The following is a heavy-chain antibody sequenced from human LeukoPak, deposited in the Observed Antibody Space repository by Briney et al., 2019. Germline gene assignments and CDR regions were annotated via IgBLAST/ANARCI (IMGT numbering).Heavy chain of an antibody. J-gene: IGHJ5*01. CDR3: AKEPREYCSSTSCPNWFAS. CDR1: GFTFSTYA. CDR2: ISASGGTT. D-gene: IGHD2-2*01. Sequence: GGSLRLSCAASGFTFSTYAMSWVRQAPGKGLEWVSAISASGGTTYYADAGKGRFTISRDNSKNTLYLQMNSLRAEATAVYYCAKEPREYCSSTSCPNWFASWGQGTLVTVSS. V-gene: IGHV3-23*01.